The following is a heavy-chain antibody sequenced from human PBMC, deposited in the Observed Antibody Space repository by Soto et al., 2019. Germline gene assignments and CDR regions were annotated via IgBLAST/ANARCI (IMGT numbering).Heavy chain of an antibody. D-gene: IGHD2-15*01. Sequence: EVQLVESGGGLVKPGGSLRLSCAASGFTFSSYSMNWVRQAPGKGLEWVSSISSSSSYIYYADSVKGRFTISRDNAKNSLYLQMNSLGAEDTAVYYCARDRVDCSGGSCYSKVGDYWGQGTLVTVSS. J-gene: IGHJ4*02. CDR1: GFTFSSYS. V-gene: IGHV3-21*01. CDR2: ISSSSSYI. CDR3: ARDRVDCSGGSCYSKVGDY.